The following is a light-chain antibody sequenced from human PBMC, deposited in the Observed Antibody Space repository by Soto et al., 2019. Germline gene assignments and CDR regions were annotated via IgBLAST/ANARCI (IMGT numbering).Light chain of an antibody. Sequence: QSVLTQPASVSVSPGQSITISCTGTSSDVGGYNYVSWYQHSPGKAPKLMIYEVNSRPSGVSNRFSGSKSGNTASLTISGLQAEDESDYYCSSCTSSNTCLFGTGTKVTVL. V-gene: IGLV2-14*01. CDR1: SSDVGGYNY. J-gene: IGLJ1*01. CDR3: SSCTSSNTCL. CDR2: EVN.